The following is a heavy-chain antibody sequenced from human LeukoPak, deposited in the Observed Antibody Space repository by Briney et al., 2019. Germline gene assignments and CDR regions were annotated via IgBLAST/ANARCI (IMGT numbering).Heavy chain of an antibody. CDR3: ARVRSGYYNWFDP. CDR2: INAGNGNT. J-gene: IGHJ5*02. V-gene: IGHV1-3*01. D-gene: IGHD3-22*01. CDR1: EYTFTSYA. Sequence: ASVKVSCKASEYTFTSYAMHWVRQAPGQRLEWMGWINAGNGNTKYSQKFQGRVTITRDTSASTAYMELSSLRSEDTAVYYCARVRSGYYNWFDPWGQGTLVTVSS.